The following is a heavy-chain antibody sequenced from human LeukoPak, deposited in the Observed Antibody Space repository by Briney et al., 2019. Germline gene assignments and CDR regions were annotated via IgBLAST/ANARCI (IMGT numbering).Heavy chain of an antibody. CDR2: ISISGGTI. CDR3: ARVAYSSTWGYFDY. Sequence: GGSLRLSCAASGFTSSSYEVNWVRQAPGEGLVWVSYISISGGTIYYADSVKGRFTISRDNAKNSLYLQMNSLRAEDTAVYYCARVAYSSTWGYFDYWGQGTLVTVSS. D-gene: IGHD6-13*01. J-gene: IGHJ4*02. V-gene: IGHV3-48*03. CDR1: GFTSSSYE.